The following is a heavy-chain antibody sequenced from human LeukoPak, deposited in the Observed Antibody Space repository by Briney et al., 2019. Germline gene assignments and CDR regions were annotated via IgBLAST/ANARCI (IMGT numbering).Heavy chain of an antibody. V-gene: IGHV3-43*01. D-gene: IGHD6-19*01. CDR2: ISWDGGST. Sequence: GGSLRLSCAASGFTFDDYTMHWVRQAPGKGLEWVSLISWDGGSTYYADSVKGRFTISRDNSKNSLYLQMNSLRAEDTAVYYCAKAGQWLVEDIDYWGQGTLVTVSS. CDR1: GFTFDDYT. CDR3: AKAGQWLVEDIDY. J-gene: IGHJ4*02.